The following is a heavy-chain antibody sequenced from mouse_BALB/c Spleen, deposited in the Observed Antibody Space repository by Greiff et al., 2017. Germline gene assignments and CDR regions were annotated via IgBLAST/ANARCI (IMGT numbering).Heavy chain of an antibody. V-gene: IGHV5-4*02. CDR2: ISDGGSYT. Sequence: EVKVVESGGGLVKPGGSLKLSCAASGFTFSDYYMYWVRQTPEKRLEWVATISDGGSYTYYPDSVKGRFTISRDNAKNNLYLQMSSLKSEDTAMYYCARRLLDYWGQGTSVTVSS. CDR1: GFTFSDYY. CDR3: ARRLLDY. J-gene: IGHJ4*01.